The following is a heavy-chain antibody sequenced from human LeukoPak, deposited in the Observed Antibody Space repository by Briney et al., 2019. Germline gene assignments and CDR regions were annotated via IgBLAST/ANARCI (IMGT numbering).Heavy chain of an antibody. V-gene: IGHV3-7*01. CDR2: IKQDGSEK. J-gene: IGHJ3*02. CDR1: GFTFSSYW. Sequence: GGSLRLSCAASGFTFSSYWMSWVRQAPGKGLEWVANIKQDGSEKYYVDSVKGRFTISRDNAKNSLYLQMNSLRAEDTAVYYCAGTRPTTGDAFDIWGQGTMVTVSS. CDR3: AGTRPTTGDAFDI. D-gene: IGHD1-14*01.